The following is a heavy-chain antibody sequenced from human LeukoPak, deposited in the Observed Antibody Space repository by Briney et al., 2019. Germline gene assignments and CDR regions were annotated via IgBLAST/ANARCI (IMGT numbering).Heavy chain of an antibody. CDR1: GFTFSSYA. CDR2: ISYDGSNK. D-gene: IGHD3-22*01. Sequence: GGSLRLSCAASGFTFSSYAMHWVRQAPGKGLEWVAVISYDGSNKYYADSVKGRFTISRDNSKNTLYLQMNSLRAEDTAVYYCARDSSAYYYDSSGLNWFDPWGQGTLVTVSS. V-gene: IGHV3-30-3*01. J-gene: IGHJ5*02. CDR3: ARDSSAYYYDSSGLNWFDP.